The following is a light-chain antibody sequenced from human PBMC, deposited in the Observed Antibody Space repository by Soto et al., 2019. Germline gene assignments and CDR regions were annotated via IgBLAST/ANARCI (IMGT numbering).Light chain of an antibody. V-gene: IGKV1-13*02. CDR2: DVS. CDR3: QQFNSYPIT. CDR1: QDIRGA. J-gene: IGKJ5*01. Sequence: AIQVTQSPSSLSASVGDRVTITCRASQDIRGALAWYQQKPGKAPKLLIYDVSTLESGVPSRFSGSGSGTEFTLTISSLQPEDLGTYYCQQFNSYPITFAHGTRLEIK.